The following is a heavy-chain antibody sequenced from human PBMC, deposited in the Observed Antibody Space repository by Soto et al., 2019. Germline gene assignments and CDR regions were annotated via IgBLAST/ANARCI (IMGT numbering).Heavy chain of an antibody. CDR2: IYSGGST. CDR3: AATTVTIRTYYYYYGMDV. Sequence: GGSLRLSCAASGFTVSSNYMSWVRQAPGKGLEWVSVIYSGGSTYYADSVKGRFTISRDNSKNTLYLQMNSLRAEDTAVYYCAATTVTIRTYYYYYGMDVWGQGTTVTVSS. CDR1: GFTVSSNY. J-gene: IGHJ6*02. D-gene: IGHD4-17*01. V-gene: IGHV3-53*01.